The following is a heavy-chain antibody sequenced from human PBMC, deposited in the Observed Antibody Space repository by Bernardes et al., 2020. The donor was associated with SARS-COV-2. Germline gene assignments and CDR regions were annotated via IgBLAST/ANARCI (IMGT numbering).Heavy chain of an antibody. Sequence: GGSLRLSCAASGFTFSNYWMHWVRQAPGKGLEWVSGISASGGSTHHADSVKGRITISRDNSKNTLYLQMHSLRAEDTAVYYCARYSSSWYGVLSYYFDYWGQGTLVIVSS. CDR2: ISASGGST. CDR1: GFTFSNYW. D-gene: IGHD6-13*01. CDR3: ARYSSSWYGVLSYYFDY. V-gene: IGHV3-23*01. J-gene: IGHJ4*02.